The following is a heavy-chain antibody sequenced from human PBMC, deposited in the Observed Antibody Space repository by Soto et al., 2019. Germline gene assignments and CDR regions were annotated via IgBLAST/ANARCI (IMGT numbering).Heavy chain of an antibody. Sequence: SETLSLTCTVSGGSISSGGYYWSWIRQHPGKGLEWIGYIYYSGSTYYNPSLKSRVTISVDTSKNQFSMKLSSVTAAATAVYYCARGAEQLFAGVGWYFGLWGRGTLVTVSS. D-gene: IGHD6-6*01. CDR1: GGSISSGGYY. CDR2: IYYSGST. V-gene: IGHV4-31*03. CDR3: ARGAEQLFAGVGWYFGL. J-gene: IGHJ2*01.